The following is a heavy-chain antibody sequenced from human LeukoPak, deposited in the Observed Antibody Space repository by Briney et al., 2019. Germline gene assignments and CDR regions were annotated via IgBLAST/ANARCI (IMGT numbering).Heavy chain of an antibody. J-gene: IGHJ4*02. CDR1: GGSISGTKW. V-gene: IGHV4-4*02. D-gene: IGHD3-3*01. Sequence: PSETLSLTCGVSGGSISGTKWWSWVRGPPGEGLEWIGEISLRGITKYNPSLRRRLTMSIDKSKNQVSLKRTTVTAADTAVYYGSRESGPFSPFCFWGQGTLVSVLS. CDR2: ISLRGIT. CDR3: SRESGPFSPFCF.